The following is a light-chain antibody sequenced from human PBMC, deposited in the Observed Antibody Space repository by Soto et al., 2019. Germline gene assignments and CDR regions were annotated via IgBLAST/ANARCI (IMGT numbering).Light chain of an antibody. CDR1: QSVSSY. Sequence: EIVLTQFPATLSLSPGERATLSCRASQSVSSYLAWYQQKPGQAPRLLIYDISNRATGIPARFIGSGSGTDFNLTISSLEPEDSAVYYCQQRNAWPRNTFGQGTKLEI. V-gene: IGKV3-11*01. CDR2: DIS. J-gene: IGKJ2*01. CDR3: QQRNAWPRNT.